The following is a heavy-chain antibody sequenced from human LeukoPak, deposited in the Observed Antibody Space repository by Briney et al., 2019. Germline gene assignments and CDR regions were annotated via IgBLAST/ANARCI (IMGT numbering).Heavy chain of an antibody. Sequence: GGSLRLSCAASGFTFSSYWMHWVRQAPGKGLVWVSRINSDGSSTSYADSVKGRFTISRDSAKNTLYLQMNSLRAEDTAVYYCARSDCSSTSCYTDYYYYGMDVWGQGTTVTVSS. V-gene: IGHV3-74*01. CDR3: ARSDCSSTSCYTDYYYYGMDV. D-gene: IGHD2-2*02. CDR1: GFTFSSYW. J-gene: IGHJ6*02. CDR2: INSDGSST.